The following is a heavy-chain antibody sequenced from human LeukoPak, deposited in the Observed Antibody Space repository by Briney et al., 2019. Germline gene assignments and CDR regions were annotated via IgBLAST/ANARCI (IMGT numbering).Heavy chain of an antibody. Sequence: TSETLSLTCTVSGGSISSGSYYWSWIRQPAGKGLEWIGRIYTSGSTNYNPSLKSRVTISVDTSKNQFSLKLSSVTAADTAVYYCARGRNDYVWGSNYYYYYYYMDVWGKGTTVTVSS. V-gene: IGHV4-61*02. J-gene: IGHJ6*03. D-gene: IGHD3-16*01. CDR3: ARGRNDYVWGSNYYYYYYYMDV. CDR2: IYTSGST. CDR1: GGSISSGSYY.